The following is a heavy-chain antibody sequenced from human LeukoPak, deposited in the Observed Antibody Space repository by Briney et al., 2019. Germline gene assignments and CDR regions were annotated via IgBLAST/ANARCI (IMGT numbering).Heavy chain of an antibody. CDR2: ISAGGSP. J-gene: IGHJ4*02. CDR1: GFTFSDYY. D-gene: IGHD4-17*01. Sequence: PGGSLRLSCAASGFTFSDYYMSWIRQAPGKGLEWVSSISAGGSPYYAASVKGRFTISRDISKNTLYLQMNSLRDDDTAVYYCARGTVTAPDYWGQGTLVTVSS. CDR3: ARGTVTAPDY. V-gene: IGHV3-53*01.